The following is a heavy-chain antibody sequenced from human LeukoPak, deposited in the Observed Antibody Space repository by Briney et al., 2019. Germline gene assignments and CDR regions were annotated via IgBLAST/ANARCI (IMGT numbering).Heavy chain of an antibody. V-gene: IGHV4-30-2*01. CDR3: ARAESDYGDWFDP. Sequence: SETLSPTCAVSGGSISSGGYSWSWIRQPPGKGLEWIGYIYHSGSTYYNPSLKSRVTISVDRSKNQFSLKLSSVTAADTAVYYCARAESDYGDWFDPWGQGTLVTVSS. CDR1: GGSISSGGYS. CDR2: IYHSGST. D-gene: IGHD3-16*01. J-gene: IGHJ5*02.